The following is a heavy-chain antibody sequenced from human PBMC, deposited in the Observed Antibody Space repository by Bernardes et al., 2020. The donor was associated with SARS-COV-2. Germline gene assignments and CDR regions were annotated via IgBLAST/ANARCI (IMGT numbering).Heavy chain of an antibody. D-gene: IGHD2-8*02. CDR1: GFTVSTYY. CDR2: IYSGGTT. V-gene: IGHV3-66*01. Sequence: GGSLRLSCAASGFTVSTYYMSWVRQAPGKGLEWVSAIYSGGTTYYAVSVKGRFTISRDNSTSTLYLQMNSLRVEDTAVYYCARARFYDCTGFPPFDYWSQGTLVTVSS. CDR3: ARARFYDCTGFPPFDY. J-gene: IGHJ4*02.